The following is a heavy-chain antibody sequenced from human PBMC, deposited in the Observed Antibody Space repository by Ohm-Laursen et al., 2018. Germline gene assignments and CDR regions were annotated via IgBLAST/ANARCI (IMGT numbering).Heavy chain of an antibody. V-gene: IGHV4-34*01. CDR2: IYHTGST. D-gene: IGHD1-26*01. Sequence: SDTLSLTCAVYGGSFSNLYWSWIRQPPGLGLEWIGEIYHTGSTNYSPSLESRVTISLDMSKNQFSLRLRSLTAADTAVYYCARWPSGSLRGFDYWGQGTLVTVSS. J-gene: IGHJ4*02. CDR1: GGSFSNLY. CDR3: ARWPSGSLRGFDY.